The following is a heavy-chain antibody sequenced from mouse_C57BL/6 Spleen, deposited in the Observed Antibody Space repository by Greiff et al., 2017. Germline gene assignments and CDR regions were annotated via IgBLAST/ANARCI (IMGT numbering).Heavy chain of an antibody. CDR1: GYTFTSYW. J-gene: IGHJ2*01. D-gene: IGHD4-1*01. V-gene: IGHV1-64*01. Sequence: QVQLQQPGAELVKPGASVKLSCKASGYTFTSYWMHWVKQRPGQGLEWIGMIHPNSGSTNYNEKFKSKATLTVDKSSSTAYMQLSSLTSEDSAVYYCARSGPNWDYFDYWGQGTTLTVSS. CDR3: ARSGPNWDYFDY. CDR2: IHPNSGST.